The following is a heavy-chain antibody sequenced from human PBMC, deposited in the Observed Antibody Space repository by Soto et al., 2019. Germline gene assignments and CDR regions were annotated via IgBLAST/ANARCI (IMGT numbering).Heavy chain of an antibody. CDR3: AKGHLITIFGVDLFDY. CDR2: ISYDGSNK. J-gene: IGHJ4*02. Sequence: GGSLRLSCAASGFTFSSYGMHWVRQAPGKGLEWVAVISYDGSNKYYEDSVKGRFTISRDNSKNTLYLQMNSLRAEDTAVYYCAKGHLITIFGVDLFDYWGQGTLVTVSS. V-gene: IGHV3-30*18. CDR1: GFTFSSYG. D-gene: IGHD3-3*01.